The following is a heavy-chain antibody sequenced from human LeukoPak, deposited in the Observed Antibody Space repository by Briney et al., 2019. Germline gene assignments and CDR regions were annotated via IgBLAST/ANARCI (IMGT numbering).Heavy chain of an antibody. CDR3: ARGGPDLAREYFQY. CDR2: IYVTGTT. Sequence: SETLPLTCTVSGGSISTNYWNWMLQPAGKALEGIGRIYVTGTTHYNPSLKSRLTMSVDASRNQFFLNLSSVTAADTAVYYCARGGPDLAREYFQYWGQGTLVTVS. D-gene: IGHD5-12*01. J-gene: IGHJ1*01. CDR1: GGSISTNY. V-gene: IGHV4-4*07.